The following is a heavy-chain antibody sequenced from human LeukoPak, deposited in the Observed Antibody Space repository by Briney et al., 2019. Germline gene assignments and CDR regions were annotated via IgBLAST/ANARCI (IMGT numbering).Heavy chain of an antibody. CDR3: GNHDYSDYY. CDR1: GFTVSSNY. CDR2: IYSGGST. Sequence: AGGSLRLSCAASGFTVSSNYMSWVRQAPGKGLEWVSVIYSGGSTYYADSVKGRFTISRDNAKNTVYLQMNSLRAEDTAVYYCGNHDYSDYYGGQGTLVTVSA. D-gene: IGHD4-11*01. J-gene: IGHJ4*02. V-gene: IGHV3-53*01.